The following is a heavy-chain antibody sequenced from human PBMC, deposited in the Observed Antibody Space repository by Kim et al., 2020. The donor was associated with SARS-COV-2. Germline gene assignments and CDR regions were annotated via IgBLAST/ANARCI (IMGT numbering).Heavy chain of an antibody. V-gene: IGHV1-8*01. J-gene: IGHJ4*02. CDR3: AREVYGSGNIDY. D-gene: IGHD3-10*01. Sequence: YAQKFQGRDTMTRNTAISTSYMELSSLRSEDTAVYYCAREVYGSGNIDYWGQGTLVTVSS.